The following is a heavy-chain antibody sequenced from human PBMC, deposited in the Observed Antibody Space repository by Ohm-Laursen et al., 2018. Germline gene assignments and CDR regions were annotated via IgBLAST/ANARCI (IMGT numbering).Heavy chain of an antibody. Sequence: SETLSLTCTVSGGSIGRNDYYWGWIRQPPGKGLEWIGSVYFTGATYHNPSLKSRVTISIDTSNNQFSLTLWSVTAADTAVYYCARRPRPGWGGSVRDIWGQGTMVTVSS. J-gene: IGHJ3*02. CDR3: ARRPRPGWGGSVRDI. CDR2: VYFTGAT. D-gene: IGHD3-10*01. V-gene: IGHV4-39*01. CDR1: GGSIGRNDYY.